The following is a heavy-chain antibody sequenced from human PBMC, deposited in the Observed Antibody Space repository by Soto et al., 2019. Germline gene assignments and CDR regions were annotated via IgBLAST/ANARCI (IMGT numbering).Heavy chain of an antibody. CDR1: GGTFPNYV. CDR3: ARQLVLAAALDF. D-gene: IGHD2-15*01. V-gene: IGHV1-69*01. Sequence: QVQLVQSGAEVKKPGSSVKVSCKASKTSGGTFPNYVFSWVRQARGQGLEWMGGIIPILSTPNHAQKFQARVTIIADDSTRTVSLEPSSLRSEDTAIYYSARQLVLAAALDFWGQGTVVIVSS. J-gene: IGHJ4*02. CDR2: IIPILSTP.